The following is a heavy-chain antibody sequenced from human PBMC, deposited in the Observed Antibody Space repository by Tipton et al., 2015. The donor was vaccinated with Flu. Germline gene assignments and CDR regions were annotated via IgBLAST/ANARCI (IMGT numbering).Heavy chain of an antibody. J-gene: IGHJ4*02. CDR1: GYTFTSYG. CDR2: IRAYNGNT. CDR3: ARDKGRWQQLPRAAGY. Sequence: QMQLVQSGAEVKKPGASVKVSCKASGYTFTSYGISWVRQAPGQGLEWMGWIRAYNGNTNYAQKLQGRVTMTTDTSTSTAYMELRSLRSGDPAVYYGARDKGRWQQLPRAAGYWGQGTLVPVSS. V-gene: IGHV1-18*01. D-gene: IGHD6-13*01.